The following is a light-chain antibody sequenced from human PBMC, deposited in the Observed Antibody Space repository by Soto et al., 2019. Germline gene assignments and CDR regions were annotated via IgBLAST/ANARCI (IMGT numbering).Light chain of an antibody. V-gene: IGKV3-20*01. CDR3: QQYGDYNSPRYS. CDR1: QSVSSNY. J-gene: IGKJ2*03. Sequence: EIVLTQSPGTLSLSPGDRDTLSCRASQSVSSNYLAWYQQKPGQAPRLLIYATSARATGIPDRFSGSGSGTDFTLPISRLEPADVAMYYCQQYGDYNSPRYSFGQGTRLEI. CDR2: ATS.